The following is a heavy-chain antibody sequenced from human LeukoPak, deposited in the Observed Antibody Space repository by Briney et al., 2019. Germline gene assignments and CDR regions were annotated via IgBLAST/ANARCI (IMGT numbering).Heavy chain of an antibody. CDR2: IYYSGST. J-gene: IGHJ4*02. CDR3: ARGVVEMATIREFDY. CDR1: GGSISSYY. Sequence: SETLSLTCTVSGGSISSYYWSWIRQPPGKGLERIGYIYYSGSTNYNPSLKSRVTISVDTSKNQFSLKLSSVTAADTAVYYCARGVVEMATIREFDYWGQGTLVTVSS. D-gene: IGHD5-24*01. V-gene: IGHV4-59*01.